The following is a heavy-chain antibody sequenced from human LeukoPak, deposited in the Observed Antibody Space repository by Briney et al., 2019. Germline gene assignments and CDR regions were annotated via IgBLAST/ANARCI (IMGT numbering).Heavy chain of an antibody. V-gene: IGHV4-30-4*01. CDR1: GGSISSGDYS. CDR3: ARTIVVPAAMFDY. CDR2: IYYSGST. Sequence: SETLSLTCTVSGGSISSGDYSWSWIRQPPGKGLEWIGYIYYSGSTYYNPSLKSRVTISVDTSKNQFSLKLSSVTAADTAVYYCARTIVVPAAMFDYWGQGTLVTVSS. D-gene: IGHD2-2*01. J-gene: IGHJ4*02.